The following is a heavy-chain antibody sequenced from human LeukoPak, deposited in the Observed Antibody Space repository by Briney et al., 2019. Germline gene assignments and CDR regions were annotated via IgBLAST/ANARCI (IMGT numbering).Heavy chain of an antibody. D-gene: IGHD2-2*01. Sequence: GGSLRLSCAASGFTFSSYWMSWVRQAPGKGLEWVANIKQDGSEKYYVDSVRGRFTISRDNAKNSLYLQMNSLRAEDTAVYYCAYCSSTSCYNRPLDYWGQGTLVTVSS. CDR2: IKQDGSEK. J-gene: IGHJ4*02. V-gene: IGHV3-7*01. CDR1: GFTFSSYW. CDR3: AYCSSTSCYNRPLDY.